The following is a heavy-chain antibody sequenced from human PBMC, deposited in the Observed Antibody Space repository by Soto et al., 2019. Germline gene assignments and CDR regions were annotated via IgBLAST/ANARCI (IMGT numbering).Heavy chain of an antibody. D-gene: IGHD4-4*01. Sequence: EVQLLESGGGLVQPGGSLRLSCAASGFTFSSYAMSWVRQAPGKGLAWVSAISGGSESTYFADSVKGRFSISRDNSRNTLFLQMNSVRAEDTALYYCAKAFDYKYGGSGGHNDYWGQGTLVAVSS. J-gene: IGHJ4*02. V-gene: IGHV3-23*01. CDR1: GFTFSSYA. CDR3: AKAFDYKYGGSGGHNDY. CDR2: ISGGSEST.